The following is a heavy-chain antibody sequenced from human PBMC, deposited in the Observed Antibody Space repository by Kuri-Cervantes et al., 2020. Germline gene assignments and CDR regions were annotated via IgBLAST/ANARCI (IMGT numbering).Heavy chain of an antibody. V-gene: IGHV1-8*01. J-gene: IGHJ4*02. D-gene: IGHD5-24*01. Sequence: ASVKVSCKASGYTFTSYDINWVRQATGQGLEWMGWMNPNSGNTGHAQKFQGRVTMTRNTSVSTAYMELSSLRSEDTAVYYCARETEHRRDANFDYWGQGTLVTVSS. CDR3: ARETEHRRDANFDY. CDR2: MNPNSGNT. CDR1: GYTFTSYD.